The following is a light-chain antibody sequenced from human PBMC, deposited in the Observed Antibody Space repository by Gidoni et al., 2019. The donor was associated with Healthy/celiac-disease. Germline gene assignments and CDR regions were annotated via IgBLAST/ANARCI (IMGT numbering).Light chain of an antibody. CDR3: AAWDDSLNKV. CDR2: SNN. V-gene: IGLV1-44*01. Sequence: QSVLTQPPSASGTPGQRVTISCSGSSSNIGSNTVNWYQQLPGTAPKLLIYSNNQRPSGVPDLFSGSKSGTSASLAISGLQSEDEADYYCAAWDDSLNKVFGGGTKLTVL. J-gene: IGLJ3*02. CDR1: SSNIGSNT.